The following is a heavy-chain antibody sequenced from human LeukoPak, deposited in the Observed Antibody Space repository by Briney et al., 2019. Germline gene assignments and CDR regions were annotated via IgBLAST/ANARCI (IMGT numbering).Heavy chain of an antibody. Sequence: PGGSLRLSCAASGFTFSSNGMHWVRQAPGKGLEWVAVIWFDGSKKYYADSVKGRFTISRDNSKNTLYMQMDSLRADDTAVYYCARMSGSRLDYWGQGTLVTVSS. D-gene: IGHD1-26*01. CDR2: IWFDGSKK. CDR3: ARMSGSRLDY. V-gene: IGHV3-33*01. CDR1: GFTFSSNG. J-gene: IGHJ4*02.